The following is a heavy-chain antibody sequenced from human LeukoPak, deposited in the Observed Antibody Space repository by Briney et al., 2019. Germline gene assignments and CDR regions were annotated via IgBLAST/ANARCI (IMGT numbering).Heavy chain of an antibody. D-gene: IGHD1-20*01. J-gene: IGHJ4*02. CDR1: GGSFSGYY. Sequence: SETLSLTCAVYGGSFSGYYWSWIRQPPGKGLEWIGEINHSGSTNYNPSLKSRVTISVDTSNNQFSLKLISVTAADTAVYYCARLYRKTYKWNDQPDYWGQGTLVTVSS. CDR3: ARLYRKTYKWNDQPDY. CDR2: INHSGST. V-gene: IGHV4-34*01.